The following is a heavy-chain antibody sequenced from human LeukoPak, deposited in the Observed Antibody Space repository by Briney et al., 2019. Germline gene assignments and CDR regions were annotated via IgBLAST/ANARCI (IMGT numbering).Heavy chain of an antibody. CDR1: GFTFSSYA. V-gene: IGHV3-30-3*01. D-gene: IGHD4-17*01. CDR3: ARGGYGDYSSYYYGMDV. CDR2: ISYDGSNK. J-gene: IGHJ6*02. Sequence: GRSLRLSCAASGFTFSSYAMHWVRQAPGKGLEWVAVISYDGSNKYYAGSVKGRFTISRDNSKNTLYLQMNSLRAEDTAVYYCARGGYGDYSSYYYGMDVWGQGTTVTVSS.